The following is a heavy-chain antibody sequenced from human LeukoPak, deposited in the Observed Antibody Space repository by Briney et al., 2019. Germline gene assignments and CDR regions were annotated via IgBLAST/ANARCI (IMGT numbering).Heavy chain of an antibody. D-gene: IGHD1-1*01. Sequence: GGSLRLSCAASGFTFSSYWMSWVRQAPGKGLEWVAIIKQDGSEKYYVDSVKGRFTISRDNAKNSLYLQMNSLRAEDTAVYYCARGPTHLYYGMDVWGPGTTVTVSS. V-gene: IGHV3-7*01. CDR1: GFTFSSYW. CDR2: IKQDGSEK. CDR3: ARGPTHLYYGMDV. J-gene: IGHJ6*02.